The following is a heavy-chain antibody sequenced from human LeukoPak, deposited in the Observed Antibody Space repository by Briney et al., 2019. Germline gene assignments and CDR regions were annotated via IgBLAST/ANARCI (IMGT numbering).Heavy chain of an antibody. V-gene: IGHV3-23*01. J-gene: IGHJ5*02. CDR1: GFTFSSYA. CDR3: AKDLCSSTSCYNVGFDP. Sequence: GGSLRLSCAASGFTFSSYAMSWVRQAPGKGLEWVSAISGSGGSTYYADSVKGRFTISRDNSKNTLYLQMNSLRAEDTAVYYCAKDLCSSTSCYNVGFDPWGQGALVTVSS. CDR2: ISGSGGST. D-gene: IGHD2-2*02.